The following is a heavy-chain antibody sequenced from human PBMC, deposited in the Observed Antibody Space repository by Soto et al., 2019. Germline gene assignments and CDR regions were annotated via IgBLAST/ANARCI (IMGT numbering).Heavy chain of an antibody. CDR3: ARGREVFDWFDP. J-gene: IGHJ5*02. Sequence: QVQLVQSGAEVKKPGASVKVSCKASGYTFTGYYMHWVRQAPGQGLEWMGWINPNSGGTNYAQKVQGWVTMTRDTSISKAYMELSRLRSDDTAVYYCARGREVFDWFDPWGEGTLVTVSS. CDR1: GYTFTGYY. D-gene: IGHD3-10*01. CDR2: INPNSGGT. V-gene: IGHV1-2*04.